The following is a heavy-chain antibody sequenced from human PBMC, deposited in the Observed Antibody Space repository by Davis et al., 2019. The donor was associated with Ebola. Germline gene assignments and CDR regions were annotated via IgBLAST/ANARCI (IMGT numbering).Heavy chain of an antibody. V-gene: IGHV4-59*01. CDR3: ARARAGNSIAVAGTYYYYYGMDV. CDR1: GGSISSYY. CDR2: IYYSGST. D-gene: IGHD6-19*01. Sequence: SETLSLTCTVSGGSISSYYWSWIRQPPGKGLEWIGYIYYSGSTNYNPSLKSRVTISVDTSKNQFSLKLSSVTAADTAVYYCARARAGNSIAVAGTYYYYYGMDVWGQGTTVTVSS. J-gene: IGHJ6*02.